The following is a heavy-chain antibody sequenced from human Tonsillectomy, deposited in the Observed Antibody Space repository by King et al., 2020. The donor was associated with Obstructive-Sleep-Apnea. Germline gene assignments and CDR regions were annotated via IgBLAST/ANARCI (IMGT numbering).Heavy chain of an antibody. CDR1: GFHFDDYA. V-gene: IGHV3-9*01. CDR3: AKASAAVAGLGYFDL. J-gene: IGHJ2*01. D-gene: IGHD6-19*01. CDR2: ISWSSGSI. Sequence: VQLVESGEGLVQPGRSLRLSCAASGFHFDDYAMHWVRQAPGKGLEWVSGISWSSGSIVYADSVKGRFTISRDNAKNSLYLQMNSLRPEDTALYYCAKASAAVAGLGYFDLWGRGTLVTVSS.